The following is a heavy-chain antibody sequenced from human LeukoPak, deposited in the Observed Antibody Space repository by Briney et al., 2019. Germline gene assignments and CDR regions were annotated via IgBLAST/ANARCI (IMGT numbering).Heavy chain of an antibody. Sequence: GGSLRLSCAASGFTFSSYAMSWVRQAPGKGLEWVSAISGSGGSTYYADSVKGRFTISRDNSKNTLYLQMNSLRAEDTAVYYCAKDLIGHHYHYMDVWGKGTTVTVSS. CDR1: GFTFSSYA. CDR3: AKDLIGHHYHYMDV. J-gene: IGHJ6*03. V-gene: IGHV3-23*01. CDR2: ISGSGGST.